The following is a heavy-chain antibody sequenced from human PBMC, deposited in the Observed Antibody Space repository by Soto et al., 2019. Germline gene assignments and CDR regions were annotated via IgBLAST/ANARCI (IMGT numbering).Heavy chain of an antibody. CDR1: GYTFTSYY. D-gene: IGHD3-3*01. CDR2: INPSGGST. V-gene: IGHV1-46*01. Sequence: ASVKVSCKASGYTFTSYYMHWVRQAPGQGLEWMGIINPSGGSTSYAQKFQGRVTMTRDTSTSTVYMELSSLRSEDTAVYYCARDQGGITIFGVVTPYYYYYGMDVCSQGTTVTVSS. J-gene: IGHJ6*02. CDR3: ARDQGGITIFGVVTPYYYYYGMDV.